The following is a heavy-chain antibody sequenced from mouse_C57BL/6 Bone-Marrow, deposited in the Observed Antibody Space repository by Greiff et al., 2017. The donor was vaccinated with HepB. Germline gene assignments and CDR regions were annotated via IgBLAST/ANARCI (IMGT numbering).Heavy chain of an antibody. CDR2: IDPSDSYT. CDR1: GYTFTSYW. CDR3: ATTGVAY. Sequence: VQLQQPGAELVRPGTSVKLSCKASGYTFTSYWMHWVKQRPGQGLEWIGVIDPSDSYTNYNQKFTGKATLTVDTSSSTAYMQLSSLTSEDSAVYYCATTGVAYWGQGTLVTVSA. J-gene: IGHJ3*01. V-gene: IGHV1-59*01. D-gene: IGHD4-1*02.